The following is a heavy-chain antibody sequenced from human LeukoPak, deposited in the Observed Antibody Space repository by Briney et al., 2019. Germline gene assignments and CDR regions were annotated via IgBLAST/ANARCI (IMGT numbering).Heavy chain of an antibody. CDR2: ISSNGGST. CDR1: GFTFSSYA. V-gene: IGHV3-64*01. J-gene: IGHJ3*02. CDR3: LTVVETTIAAFDI. D-gene: IGHD1-26*01. Sequence: GGSLRLSCAASGFTFSSYAMHWVRQAPGKGLEYVSAISSNGGSTYYANSVKGRFTISRDNSKNTLYLQMGSLRAEDMAVYYCLTVVETTIAAFDIWGQGTMVTVSS.